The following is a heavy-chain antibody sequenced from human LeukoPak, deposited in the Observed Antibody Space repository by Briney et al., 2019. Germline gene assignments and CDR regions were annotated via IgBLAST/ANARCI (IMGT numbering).Heavy chain of an antibody. D-gene: IGHD3-16*02. CDR2: ISDSGGST. Sequence: GGSLRLSCAAPGFTFSSYEMNWVRQAPGKGLEWVSGISDSGGSTYYADSVKGRCTISRDNSKNTVSLQMNNLRAEDTAVYFCARHDSFIPYWGQGTLVTVTS. CDR1: GFTFSSYE. CDR3: ARHDSFIPY. V-gene: IGHV3-23*01. J-gene: IGHJ4*02.